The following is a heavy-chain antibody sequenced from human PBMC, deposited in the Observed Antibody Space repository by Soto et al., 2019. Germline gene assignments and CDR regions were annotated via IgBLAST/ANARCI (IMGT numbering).Heavy chain of an antibody. V-gene: IGHV3-30*18. D-gene: IGHD3-3*01. J-gene: IGHJ4*02. CDR2: ISYDGSNK. Sequence: QVQLVESGGGVVQPGRSLRLSCAASGFTFSSYGMHWVRQAPGKGLEWVAVISYDGSNKYYADSVKGRFTISRDNSKNTLYLQMSSLRAEDTAVYYCAKSFRRGTIFGVAHYFDYWGQGTLVTVSS. CDR1: GFTFSSYG. CDR3: AKSFRRGTIFGVAHYFDY.